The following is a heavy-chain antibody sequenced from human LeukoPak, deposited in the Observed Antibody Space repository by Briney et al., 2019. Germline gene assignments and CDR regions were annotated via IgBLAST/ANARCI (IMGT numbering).Heavy chain of an antibody. CDR2: SDSEDGET. V-gene: IGHV1-24*01. CDR1: GYSLTELS. CDR3: ATSFQGSYDILTGYAFEA. Sequence: ASVKVSCKVSGYSLTELSMQWVRQAPGKGLEWMGGSDSEDGETIYAQKFQGRATMTEDTSTDTAYMELSSLRFEDTAVYYCATSFQGSYDILTGYAFEAWGQGTLVTVSS. J-gene: IGHJ5*02. D-gene: IGHD3-9*01.